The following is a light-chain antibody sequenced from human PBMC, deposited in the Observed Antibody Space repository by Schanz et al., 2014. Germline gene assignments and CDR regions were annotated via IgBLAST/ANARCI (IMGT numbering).Light chain of an antibody. CDR3: QQYNSSPLT. CDR2: GAS. V-gene: IGKV3-15*01. J-gene: IGKJ4*01. CDR1: ESISDN. Sequence: EIVMTQSPATLSVSPGERATLSCRASESISDNLAWYQHKPGQAPRLLIYGASTRATGIPARFSGGGSGTEFTLTISRLEPEDFATYYCQQYNSSPLTFGGGTKVEIK.